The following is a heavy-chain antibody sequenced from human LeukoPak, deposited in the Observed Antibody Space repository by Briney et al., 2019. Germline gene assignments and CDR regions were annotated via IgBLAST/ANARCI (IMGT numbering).Heavy chain of an antibody. CDR2: ISSSSSTI. Sequence: GGSLRLSCAASGFTFSSYSMNWVRQAPGKGLEWVSYISSSSSTIYYADSVKGRFTISRDNAKNSLYLQMNSLRAEDTAVYYCARSSGSSPGAFDYWGQGTLVTVSS. D-gene: IGHD1-26*01. J-gene: IGHJ4*02. CDR3: ARSSGSSPGAFDY. CDR1: GFTFSSYS. V-gene: IGHV3-48*01.